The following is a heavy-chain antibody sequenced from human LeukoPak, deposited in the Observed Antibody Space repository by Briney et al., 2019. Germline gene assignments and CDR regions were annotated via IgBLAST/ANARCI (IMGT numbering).Heavy chain of an antibody. CDR1: GFTFSRYG. Sequence: GGSLRLSCAASGFTFSRYGMSWVRQAPGKGLEWVSGISYDGGVKYYADSVKGRFTISRDNSKNTLYLQMNSLRAEDTALYYCAKDSRDGYNIFDYWGQGTLVTVSS. D-gene: IGHD5-24*01. V-gene: IGHV3-23*01. CDR3: AKDSRDGYNIFDY. J-gene: IGHJ4*02. CDR2: ISYDGGVK.